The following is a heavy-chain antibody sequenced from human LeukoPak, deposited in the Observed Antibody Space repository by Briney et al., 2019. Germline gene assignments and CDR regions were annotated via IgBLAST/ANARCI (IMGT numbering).Heavy chain of an antibody. Sequence: SVKVSCKASGGTFSSYAISWVRQAPGQGLEWMGRIIPIFGTANYAQKFQGRVTITTDESPSTAYMELSSLRSEDTAVYYCARDPGEWELHVNDAFDIWGQGTMVTVSS. D-gene: IGHD1-26*01. CDR1: GGTFSSYA. CDR3: ARDPGEWELHVNDAFDI. CDR2: IIPIFGTA. J-gene: IGHJ3*02. V-gene: IGHV1-69*05.